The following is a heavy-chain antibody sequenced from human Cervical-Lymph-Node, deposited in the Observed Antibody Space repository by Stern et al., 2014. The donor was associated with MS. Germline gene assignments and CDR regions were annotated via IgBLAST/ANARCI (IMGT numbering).Heavy chain of an antibody. CDR3: ARDRGSGSSNYYYGMDV. J-gene: IGHJ6*02. CDR1: GFTFSSYS. V-gene: IGHV3-21*01. D-gene: IGHD3-10*01. Sequence: EVQLLESGGGLVKPGGSLRLSCAASGFTFSSYSMNWVRQAPGKGLEWVSSISSSSSYIYYADSVKGRFTISRDNAKNSLYLQMNSLRAEDTAVYYCARDRGSGSSNYYYGMDVWGQGTTVTVSS. CDR2: ISSSSSYI.